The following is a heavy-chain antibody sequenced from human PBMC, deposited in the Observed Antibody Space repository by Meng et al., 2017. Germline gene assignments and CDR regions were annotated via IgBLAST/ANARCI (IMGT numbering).Heavy chain of an antibody. CDR2: ISSSGSTI. CDR1: GFTFSDYY. CDR3: ARDYTVTKAGNYGMDV. Sequence: SRKISGAASGFTFSDYYMSWIRQAPGKGLEWVSYISSSGSTIYYADSVKGRFTISRDNAKNSLYLQMNSLRAEDTAVYYCARDYTVTKAGNYGMDVWGQGTTVTVSS. V-gene: IGHV3-11*01. J-gene: IGHJ6*02. D-gene: IGHD4-17*01.